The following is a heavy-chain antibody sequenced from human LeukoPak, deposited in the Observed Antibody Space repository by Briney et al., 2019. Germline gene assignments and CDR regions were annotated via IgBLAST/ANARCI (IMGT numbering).Heavy chain of an antibody. CDR1: GFTFSSYS. CDR3: ARGESGVFFDY. V-gene: IGHV3-21*01. CDR2: ISSSSSYI. D-gene: IGHD3-3*01. J-gene: IGHJ4*02. Sequence: PGGSLRLSCAASGFTFSSYSMNWVRQAPGKGLEWVSSISSSSSYIYYADSVKGRFTISRDNAKNSLYLQTNSLRAEDTAVYYCARGESGVFFDYWGQGTLVTVSS.